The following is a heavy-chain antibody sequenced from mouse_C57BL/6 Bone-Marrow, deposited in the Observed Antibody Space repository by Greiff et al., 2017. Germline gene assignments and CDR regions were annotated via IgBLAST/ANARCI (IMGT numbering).Heavy chain of an antibody. CDR2: IDPEDGDT. D-gene: IGHD1-1*01. Sequence: VQLQQSGAELVRPGASVKLSCTASGFNIKDYYMHWVKQRPEQGLEWIGRIDPEDGDTEYAPKFQGKATMTADTSSNTAYLQLSSLTSEDTAVYYCTSGSTGVAPYYYAMDYWGQGTSVTVSS. CDR3: TSGSTGVAPYYYAMDY. V-gene: IGHV14-1*01. CDR1: GFNIKDYY. J-gene: IGHJ4*01.